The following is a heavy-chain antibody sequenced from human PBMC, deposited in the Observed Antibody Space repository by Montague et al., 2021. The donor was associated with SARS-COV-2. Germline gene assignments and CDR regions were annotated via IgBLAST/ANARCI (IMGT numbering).Heavy chain of an antibody. CDR2: IYYTGIT. V-gene: IGHV4-59*11. CDR1: GGSIGSHY. CDR3: ARGSGSASATWFDP. J-gene: IGHJ5*02. Sequence: SETLSLTCTVAGGSIGSHYWSWIRLPPGKGLEWVGHIYYTGITKYKSSXXSRVTISVDTSKNQLSLKLDSVTAADTAVNYGARGSGSASATWFDPWGQGTLVTVSS. D-gene: IGHD6-25*01.